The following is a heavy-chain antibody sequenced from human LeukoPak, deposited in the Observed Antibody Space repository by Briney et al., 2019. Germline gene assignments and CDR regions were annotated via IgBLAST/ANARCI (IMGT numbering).Heavy chain of an antibody. D-gene: IGHD2-2*01. V-gene: IGHV3-23*01. CDR3: AKSGSVPPDY. J-gene: IGHJ4*02. CDR2: ISGSGDRT. CDR1: TSTFTIYA. Sequence: AGSLRLSCPASTSTFTIYAMSWVRHSPRNVLEWVSSISGSGDRTYYAASVKGRFTISRDNSRNTLYLQVNSLSAEDTAVYYCAKSGSVPPDYWGQGTLVTVSS.